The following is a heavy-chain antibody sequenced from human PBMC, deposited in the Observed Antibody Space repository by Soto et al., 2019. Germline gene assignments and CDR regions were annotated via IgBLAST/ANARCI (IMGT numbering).Heavy chain of an antibody. CDR2: IKSKSDGGTT. Sequence: GGSLRLSCAASGFTFSDAGMSWVRLALGKGLDWVGRIKSKSDGGTTEYAAPVRGRFTISIDDSKNTLYLQMNSLKTEDTAVYYGTTDLWIIAMVGGSTGYFNPCGKGTPVTGSS. CDR1: GFTFSDAG. V-gene: IGHV3-15*01. CDR3: TTDLWIIAMVGGSTGYFNP. J-gene: IGHJ5*02. D-gene: IGHD5-18*01.